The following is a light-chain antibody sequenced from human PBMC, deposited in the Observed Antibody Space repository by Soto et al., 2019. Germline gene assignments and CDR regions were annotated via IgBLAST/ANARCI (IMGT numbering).Light chain of an antibody. CDR3: QQYGSSLIT. CDR2: GAS. J-gene: IGKJ5*01. Sequence: EVVVTQSPGTLSFAPGQIATLSCRTSQSVNNNYLAWHQQKPGQAPRLLILGASSRATGIPDRFSGSGSGTDFTLTITRVEPEDFAVYYCQQYGSSLITFGQGTRLEIK. CDR1: QSVNNNY. V-gene: IGKV3-20*01.